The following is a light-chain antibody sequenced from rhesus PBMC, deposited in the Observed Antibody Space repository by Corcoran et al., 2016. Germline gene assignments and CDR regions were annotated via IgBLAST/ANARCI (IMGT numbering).Light chain of an antibody. V-gene: IGKV2-72*01. J-gene: IGKJ4*01. CDR1: QSLQHSNGNTY. CDR3: VQAIAFPLT. Sequence: DVVVTQTPLSLPITPGEPASISCRSSQSLQHSNGNTYLHWYLQKPGQSPKLLIYGGSNRASGVPARFSCSGSGTDFTLKISKVEAEDVGVYYCVQAIAFPLTFGGGTKVELK. CDR2: GGS.